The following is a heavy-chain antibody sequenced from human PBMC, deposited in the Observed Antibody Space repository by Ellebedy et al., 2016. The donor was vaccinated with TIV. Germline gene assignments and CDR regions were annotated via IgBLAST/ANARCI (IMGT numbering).Heavy chain of an antibody. CDR3: ARGGADWNEGFMDV. CDR1: GYTFTGYY. D-gene: IGHD1-1*01. Sequence: ASVKVSCXASGYTFTGYYMHWVRQAPGQGLEWMGWINPNSGGTNYAQKFQGRVTMTRDTSISTAYMELSRLRSDDTAVYYCARGGADWNEGFMDVWGKGTTVTVSS. V-gene: IGHV1-2*02. CDR2: INPNSGGT. J-gene: IGHJ6*04.